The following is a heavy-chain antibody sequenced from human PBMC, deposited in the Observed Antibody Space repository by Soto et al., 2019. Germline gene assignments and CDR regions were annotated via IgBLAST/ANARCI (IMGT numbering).Heavy chain of an antibody. D-gene: IGHD2-15*01. J-gene: IGHJ6*02. V-gene: IGHV1-58*01. CDR1: GFTFTSSA. Sequence: SVKVSCKASGFTFTSSAVQWVRQARGQRLEWIGWIVVGSGNTNYAQKFQERVTITRDMSISTAYMELSSLRSEDTAVYYCAREDTYYGMDVWGQGTTVTVSS. CDR3: AREDTYYGMDV. CDR2: IVVGSGNT.